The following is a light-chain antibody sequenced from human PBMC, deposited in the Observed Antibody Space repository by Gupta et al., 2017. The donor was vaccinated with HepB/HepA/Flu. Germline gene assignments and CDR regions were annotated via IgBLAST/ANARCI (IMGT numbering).Light chain of an antibody. CDR2: GAS. CDR1: QSVSSN. J-gene: IGKJ2*03. CDR3: QQYNNWPC. Sequence: EIVMTPSPATLSVSPGERATLSCRASQSVSSNLAWYQQKHGHAPRLLIYGASARATGIPARFSGSGSGTEFTLTISSLQSEDFAVYYCQQYNNWPCFGQGTKLEIK. V-gene: IGKV3-15*01.